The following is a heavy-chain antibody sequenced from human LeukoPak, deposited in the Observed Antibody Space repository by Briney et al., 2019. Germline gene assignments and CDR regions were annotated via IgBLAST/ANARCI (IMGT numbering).Heavy chain of an antibody. CDR2: INHSGST. Sequence: PSETLSLTCAVYGGSFSGYYWSWIRQPPGKGLEWIGEINHSGSTNYNPSLKSRVTISVDTSKNQFSLKLSSLTAADTAVYYCASRPYEVPAAIDWFDPWGQGTLVTVSS. D-gene: IGHD2-2*02. CDR3: ASRPYEVPAAIDWFDP. CDR1: GGSFSGYY. V-gene: IGHV4-34*01. J-gene: IGHJ5*02.